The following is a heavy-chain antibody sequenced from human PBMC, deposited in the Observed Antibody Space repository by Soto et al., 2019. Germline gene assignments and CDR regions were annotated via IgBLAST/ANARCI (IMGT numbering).Heavy chain of an antibody. D-gene: IGHD3-22*01. J-gene: IGHJ5*02. V-gene: IGHV4-31*11. CDR2: IHYSGRT. Sequence: QVQLQESGPGLVKPSQTLSLTCAVSGGSITSGAYYWTWIRQHPGKGLEWIAYIHYSGRTYYNPSLKSRVTISVDTSNNQFSLKLSSVTAADTAVYYCARYYFDSSGYSNWVDPWGQGTLVTVSS. CDR3: ARYYFDSSGYSNWVDP. CDR1: GGSITSGAYY.